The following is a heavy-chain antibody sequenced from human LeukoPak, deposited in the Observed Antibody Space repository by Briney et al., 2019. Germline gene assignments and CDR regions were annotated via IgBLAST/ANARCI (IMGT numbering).Heavy chain of an antibody. Sequence: SETLSLTCTASGGSISSYYWSWIRQPPGKGLEWIGYIYYSGSTNYNPSLKSRVTISVDTSKNKFSLKLSSVTAADTAVYYCARENYYDSSGFDYWGQGTLVTVSS. CDR1: GGSISSYY. CDR3: ARENYYDSSGFDY. J-gene: IGHJ4*02. V-gene: IGHV4-59*01. CDR2: IYYSGST. D-gene: IGHD3-22*01.